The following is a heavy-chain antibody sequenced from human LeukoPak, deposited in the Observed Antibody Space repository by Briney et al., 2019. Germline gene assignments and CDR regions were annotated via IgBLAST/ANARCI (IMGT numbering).Heavy chain of an antibody. CDR1: GFTFSSYG. CDR2: IYYSGST. CDR3: ASGYCSSTSCYPNWFDP. D-gene: IGHD2-2*03. J-gene: IGHJ5*02. V-gene: IGHV4-39*07. Sequence: GSLRLSCAASGFTFSSYGMTWVRQPPGKGLEWIGSIYYSGSTYYNPSLKSRVTISVDTSKNQFSLKLSSVTAADTAVYYCASGYCSSTSCYPNWFDPWGQGTLVTVPS.